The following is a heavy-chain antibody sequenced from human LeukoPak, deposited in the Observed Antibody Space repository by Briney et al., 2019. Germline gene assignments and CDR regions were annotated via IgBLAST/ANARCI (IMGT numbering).Heavy chain of an antibody. V-gene: IGHV4-4*07. Sequence: SETLSLTCTVSDGSISGYYWDWIRQPPGKGLEWIGRIYTSGTTTYSPSPKSRVTLSIDTSKDQFSLSLNSVTATDAAVYYCARGFSVAGMRSFDYWGQGILVTVSS. CDR2: IYTSGTT. D-gene: IGHD6-19*01. CDR1: DGSISGYY. J-gene: IGHJ4*02. CDR3: ARGFSVAGMRSFDY.